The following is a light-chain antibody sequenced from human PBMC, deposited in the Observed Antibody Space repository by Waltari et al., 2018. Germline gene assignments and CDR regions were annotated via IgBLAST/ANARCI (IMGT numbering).Light chain of an antibody. CDR2: DVT. Sequence: QSGLTQPASVSGPPGQSITISCTGTSSDVGRYTSGYNSVSWYQQHPGKAPKLLMYDVTNRPSGVSSRFSGSKSGNTASLTISGLQAEDEADYYCISYTTYRRVFGGGTKLTVL. V-gene: IGLV2-14*03. J-gene: IGLJ3*02. CDR3: ISYTTYRRV. CDR1: SSDVGRYTSGYNS.